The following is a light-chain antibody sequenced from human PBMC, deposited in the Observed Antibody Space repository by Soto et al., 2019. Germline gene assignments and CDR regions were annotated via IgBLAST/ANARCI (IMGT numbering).Light chain of an antibody. CDR3: QQYNNWFLIS. V-gene: IGKV3-20*01. J-gene: IGKJ5*01. CDR1: QSVSRNY. CDR2: GAS. Sequence: EMVWTQCPGTLSLFPGEIAVLSVNGGQSVSRNYLVWYQQKPGQAPRLLIYGASGRATGIPDRFSGSGSGTEFTLTINSLQSEDLAVYYCQQYNNWFLISFGQGTRLEIK.